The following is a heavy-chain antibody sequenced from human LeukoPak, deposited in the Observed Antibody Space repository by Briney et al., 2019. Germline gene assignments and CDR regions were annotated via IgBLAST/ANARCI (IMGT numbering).Heavy chain of an antibody. D-gene: IGHD2-15*01. CDR3: ARGFCSGGTCYRITGTFDV. CDR2: ISLAGTYI. Sequence: GGSLRLSCAASALSFKTYSMNWLRQSPGGGREWVASISLAGTYIDYADSVKGRFTISRDNGTTSLFLEMTSLRADDTAVYYCARGFCSGGTCYRITGTFDVWGHGTMVSVSS. CDR1: ALSFKTYS. J-gene: IGHJ3*01. V-gene: IGHV3-21*01.